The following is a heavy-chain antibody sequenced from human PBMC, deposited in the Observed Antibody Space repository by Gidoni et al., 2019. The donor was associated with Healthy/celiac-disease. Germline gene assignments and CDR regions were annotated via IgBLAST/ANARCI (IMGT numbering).Heavy chain of an antibody. V-gene: IGHV3-23*01. Sequence: EVQLLESGGGLVQPGGSLSLSCAASGFPFSSYAMSWVRNAPGKGLGWVSAISGSGGSTYYAYSVKGRFTISRDNSKNTLYLQMNSLRAEDTAVYYCAKGDSSGSYFDYWGQGTLVTVSS. D-gene: IGHD1-26*01. CDR2: ISGSGGST. CDR1: GFPFSSYA. J-gene: IGHJ4*02. CDR3: AKGDSSGSYFDY.